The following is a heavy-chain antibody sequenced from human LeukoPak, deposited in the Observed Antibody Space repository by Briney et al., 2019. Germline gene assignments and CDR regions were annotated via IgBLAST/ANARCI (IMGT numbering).Heavy chain of an antibody. Sequence: GGSLRLSCAASGFTFDDYAMHWVRQAPGKGLEWISYISSSGRTTHYADSVKGRFTISRDNVRNSLYLQMNSLRAEDTAVYYCARSFMPLIVVYFDNWGQGTLVSVSS. J-gene: IGHJ4*02. CDR2: ISSSGRTT. V-gene: IGHV3-48*03. CDR1: GFTFDDYA. D-gene: IGHD3-22*01. CDR3: ARSFMPLIVVYFDN.